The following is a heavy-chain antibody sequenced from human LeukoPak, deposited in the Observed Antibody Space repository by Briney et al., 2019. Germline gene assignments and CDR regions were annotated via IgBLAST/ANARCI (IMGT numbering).Heavy chain of an antibody. Sequence: GGSLRLSCAASGFTVSSNYMSWVRQAPGKGLEWVSVIYSGGSTYYADSVKGRFTISRHNSKNTLYLQMNSLRAEDTAVCYCARDSSGYYYYGMDVWGQGTTVTVSS. CDR3: ARDSSGYYYYGMDV. D-gene: IGHD6-19*01. CDR1: GFTVSSNY. CDR2: IYSGGST. J-gene: IGHJ6*02. V-gene: IGHV3-53*04.